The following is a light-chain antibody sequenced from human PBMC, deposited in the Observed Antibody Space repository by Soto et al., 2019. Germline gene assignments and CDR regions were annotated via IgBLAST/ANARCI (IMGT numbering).Light chain of an antibody. CDR1: SSDIGGYNY. V-gene: IGLV2-14*01. CDR2: DVS. CDR3: SSFTSRHTYV. Sequence: QSALTQPASVSGSPGQSTTISCTGTSSDIGGYNYVSWYQQLPGEAPKLIIYDVSDRPSGVSTRFSGSKSGNTASLTISGHQAEDEGDYYCSSFTSRHTYVFGTGTQLTVL. J-gene: IGLJ1*01.